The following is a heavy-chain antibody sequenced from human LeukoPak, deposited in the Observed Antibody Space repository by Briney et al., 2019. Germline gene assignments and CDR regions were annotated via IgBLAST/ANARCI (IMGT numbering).Heavy chain of an antibody. CDR1: GYTFTSYD. V-gene: IGHV1-8*02. J-gene: IGHJ4*02. CDR3: ARGVKGQYYYDSSGKKLGDY. D-gene: IGHD3-22*01. CDR2: VNPNSGNT. Sequence: ASVKVSCKASGYTFTSYDINWVRQATGQGLEWMGWVNPNSGNTGYAQKFQGRVTMTRDTSISTAYMELSRLRSDDTAVYYCARGVKGQYYYDSSGKKLGDYWGQGTLVTVSS.